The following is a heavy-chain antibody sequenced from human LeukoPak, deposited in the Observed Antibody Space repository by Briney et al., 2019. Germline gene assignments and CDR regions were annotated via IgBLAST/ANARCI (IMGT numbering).Heavy chain of an antibody. CDR2: IHDGGSPI. V-gene: IGHV3-48*01. CDR3: ARGGSSWFSY. J-gene: IGHJ4*02. CDR1: GFTFSTYW. D-gene: IGHD6-13*01. Sequence: PGGSLRLSCAASGFTFSTYWMTWVRQAPGKGLEWISYIHDGGSPIYYADSVKGRFTVSRDNTKNSLYLQMNSLRVEDTAVYYCARGGSSWFSYWGQGTLVTVSS.